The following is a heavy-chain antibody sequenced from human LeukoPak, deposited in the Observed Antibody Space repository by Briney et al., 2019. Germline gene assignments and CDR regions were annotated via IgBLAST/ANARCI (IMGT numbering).Heavy chain of an antibody. V-gene: IGHV3-23*01. CDR3: AKDINYDSSGYYRD. CDR2: ISGSGGSA. CDR1: GFTFSSYA. J-gene: IGHJ4*02. Sequence: GGSLRLSCAASGFTFSSYAMSWVRQAPGKGREWVSAISGSGGSAYYADSVKGRFTISRDNSKNTLYLQMNSLRAEDTALYYCAKDINYDSSGYYRDWGQGTLVTVSS. D-gene: IGHD3-22*01.